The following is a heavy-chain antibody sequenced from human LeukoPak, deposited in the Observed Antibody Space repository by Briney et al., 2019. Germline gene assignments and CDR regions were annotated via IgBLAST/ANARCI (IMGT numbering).Heavy chain of an antibody. CDR1: GGSFSGYY. J-gene: IGHJ3*02. CDR3: ARATAFFDI. CDR2: INHSGNT. Sequence: SETLSLTCAVYGGSFSGYYWSWIRQPPGKGLECIGEINHSGNTNYNPSLKSRVTISVDTSKKQFSLKLNSVTAADTAVYYCARATAFFDIWGQGTMVTVSS. V-gene: IGHV4-34*01.